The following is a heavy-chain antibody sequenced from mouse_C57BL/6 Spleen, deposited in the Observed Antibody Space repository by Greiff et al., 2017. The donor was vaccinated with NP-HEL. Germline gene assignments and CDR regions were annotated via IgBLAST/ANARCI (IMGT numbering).Heavy chain of an antibody. Sequence: EVQVVESEGGLVQPGSSMKLSCTASGFTFSDYYMAWVRQVPEKGLEWVANINYDGSSTYYLDSLKSRFIISRDNAKNILYLQMSSLKSEDTATYYCARDGSFGDYGSSYGFAYWGQGTLVTVSA. J-gene: IGHJ3*01. CDR3: ARDGSFGDYGSSYGFAY. D-gene: IGHD1-1*01. CDR1: GFTFSDYY. CDR2: INYDGSST. V-gene: IGHV5-16*01.